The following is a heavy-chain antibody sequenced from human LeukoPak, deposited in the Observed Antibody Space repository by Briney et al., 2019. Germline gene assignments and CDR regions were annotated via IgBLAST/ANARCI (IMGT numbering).Heavy chain of an antibody. D-gene: IGHD5-18*01. Sequence: SETLSLTCAVYGGSFRGYYWSWIRQPPGKGLEWIGEINHSGSTNYNPSLKSRVTISVDTSKNQFSLKLSSVTAADTAVYYCARQGGYKSPFDYWGQGTLVTVSS. J-gene: IGHJ4*02. V-gene: IGHV4-34*01. CDR2: INHSGST. CDR1: GGSFRGYY. CDR3: ARQGGYKSPFDY.